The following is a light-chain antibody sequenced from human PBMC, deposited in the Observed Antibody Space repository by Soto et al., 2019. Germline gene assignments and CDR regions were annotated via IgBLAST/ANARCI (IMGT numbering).Light chain of an antibody. Sequence: QSVLTQPASVSGSPGQSITISCTGTSSDVGSYNLVSWYQQHPGKAPKLMIYEGSKRPSGVSNRFSGSKSGNTASLTISGPQAEDEADYYCCSYAGSSTRGYVFGTGTKLTVL. V-gene: IGLV2-23*01. CDR2: EGS. J-gene: IGLJ1*01. CDR1: SSDVGSYNL. CDR3: CSYAGSSTRGYV.